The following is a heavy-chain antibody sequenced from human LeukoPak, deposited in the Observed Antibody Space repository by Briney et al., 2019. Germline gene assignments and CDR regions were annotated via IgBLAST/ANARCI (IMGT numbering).Heavy chain of an antibody. Sequence: PGGFLRLSCAVSGVSFRNYWMHWVRQDPGKGLVWVSYISSDGSVTKYAASVKGRFTISRDNAVNTLYLQMNSLRVVDTAVYYCVRGSLRLPRSTPDYWGQGTLVAVSS. CDR3: VRGSLRLPRSTPDY. V-gene: IGHV3-74*03. CDR2: ISSDGSVT. D-gene: IGHD2-21*02. CDR1: GVSFRNYW. J-gene: IGHJ4*02.